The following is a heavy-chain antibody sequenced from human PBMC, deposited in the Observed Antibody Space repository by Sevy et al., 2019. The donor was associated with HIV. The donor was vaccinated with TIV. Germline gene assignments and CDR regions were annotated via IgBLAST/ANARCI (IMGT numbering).Heavy chain of an antibody. D-gene: IGHD2-15*01. Sequence: GGSLRFSCAASGFTFSNAWMNWVRQAPGKGLEWVGRIKSKTDGGTTDYAAPVKGRFTISRDDSKNTLYLQMNSLKTEDTAVYYCTTDPGSSLGDAFDIWGQGTMVTVSS. CDR2: IKSKTDGGTT. J-gene: IGHJ3*02. CDR3: TTDPGSSLGDAFDI. V-gene: IGHV3-15*07. CDR1: GFTFSNAW.